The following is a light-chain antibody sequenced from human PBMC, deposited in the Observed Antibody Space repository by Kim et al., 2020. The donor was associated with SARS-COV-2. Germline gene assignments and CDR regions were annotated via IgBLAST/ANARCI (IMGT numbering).Light chain of an antibody. J-gene: IGKJ1*01. CDR3: LQRDNCPRTWT. CDR2: EVT. Sequence: ETTLTHSPAFMAPTPGDKVNISCKASQDIVDDMNWYQQKPGEAAIFIIQEVTTLAPGISPRFSGSGYGTDFTLTINNIESDDAAYSFSLQRDNCPRTWTFGQAAKV. CDR1: QDIVDD. V-gene: IGKV5-2*01.